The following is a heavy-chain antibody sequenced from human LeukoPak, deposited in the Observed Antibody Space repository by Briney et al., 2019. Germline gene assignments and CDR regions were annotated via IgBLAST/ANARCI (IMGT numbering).Heavy chain of an antibody. CDR2: IKQDGSEK. CDR1: GFTFSSYW. J-gene: IGHJ5*02. V-gene: IGHV3-7*01. D-gene: IGHD6-13*01. CDR3: AREPSSSWENWFDP. Sequence: GSLRLSCAASGFTFSSYWMSWVRQAPGKGLEWVANIKQDGSEKYYVDSVKGRFTISRDNAKNSLYLQMNSLRAEDTAVYYCAREPSSSWENWFDPWGQGTLVPVSS.